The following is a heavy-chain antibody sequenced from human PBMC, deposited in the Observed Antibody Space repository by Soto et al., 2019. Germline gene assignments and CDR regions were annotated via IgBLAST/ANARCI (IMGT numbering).Heavy chain of an antibody. J-gene: IGHJ5*02. CDR3: ARGRASTRGGFDP. D-gene: IGHD2-2*01. CDR1: GGSISSGGYS. V-gene: IGHV4-30-2*01. Sequence: QLQLQESGSGLVKPSQTLSLTCAVSGGSISSGGYSWSWIRQPPGKGLEGIGYIYYSGSTYYNPSLKSRVTISVDRSKNQFSLKLSSVTAADTAVYYCARGRASTRGGFDPWGQGTLVTVSS. CDR2: IYYSGST.